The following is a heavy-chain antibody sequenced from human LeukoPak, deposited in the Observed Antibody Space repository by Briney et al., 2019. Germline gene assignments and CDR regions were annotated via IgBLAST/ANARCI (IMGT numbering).Heavy chain of an antibody. CDR3: AKDHRPWLAFPYYYGMDV. D-gene: IGHD6-19*01. CDR1: GFTFSSYA. J-gene: IGHJ6*02. V-gene: IGHV3-23*01. CDR2: ISGSGGST. Sequence: EGSLRLSCAASGFTFSSYAMSWVRQAPGKGLEWVSAISGSGGSTYYADSVKGRFTISRDNSKNTLYLRMNSLRAEDTAVYYCAKDHRPWLAFPYYYGMDVWGQGTTVTVSS.